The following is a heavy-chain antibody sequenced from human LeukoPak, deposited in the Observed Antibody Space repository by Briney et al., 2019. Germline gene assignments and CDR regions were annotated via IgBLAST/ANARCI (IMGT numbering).Heavy chain of an antibody. CDR3: ARGDYGDPLDY. CDR1: GGSISSYY. CDR2: INYSGST. Sequence: SETLSLTCTVSGGSISSYYWSWIRQPPGKGLEWIGYINYSGSTNSNPSLKSRVTISVDTSKNQFSLNLTSVTAADTAVYYCARGDYGDPLDYWGQGTLVTVSS. D-gene: IGHD4-17*01. J-gene: IGHJ4*02. V-gene: IGHV4-59*01.